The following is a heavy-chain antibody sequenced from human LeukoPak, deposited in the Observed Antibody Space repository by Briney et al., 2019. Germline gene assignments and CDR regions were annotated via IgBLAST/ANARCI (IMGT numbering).Heavy chain of an antibody. J-gene: IGHJ4*02. CDR3: ARGPVSRSNLEY. CDR2: ISYDGSNK. V-gene: IGHV3-30*03. Sequence: GGSLRLSCAASGCTFSSYGMHWVRQAPGKGLEWVAVISYDGSNKYYADSVKGRFTISRDNSKNTLYLQMNSLSAEDTAVYYCARGPVSRSNLEYWGQGTLVTVSS. CDR1: GCTFSSYG. D-gene: IGHD5/OR15-5a*01.